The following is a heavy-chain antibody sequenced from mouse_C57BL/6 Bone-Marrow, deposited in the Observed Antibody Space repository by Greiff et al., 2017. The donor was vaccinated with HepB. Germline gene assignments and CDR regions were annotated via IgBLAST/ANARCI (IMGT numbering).Heavy chain of an antibody. CDR3: ARGRYYGSSEFAY. CDR1: GFTFSDYY. D-gene: IGHD1-1*01. CDR2: ISNGGGST. V-gene: IGHV5-12*01. Sequence: EVQVVESGGGLVQPGGSLKLSCAASGFTFSDYYMYWVRQTPEKRLEWVAYISNGGGSTYYPDTVKGRFTISRDNAKNPLYLQMSRLKSEDTAIYYCARGRYYGSSEFAYWGQGTLVTVSA. J-gene: IGHJ3*01.